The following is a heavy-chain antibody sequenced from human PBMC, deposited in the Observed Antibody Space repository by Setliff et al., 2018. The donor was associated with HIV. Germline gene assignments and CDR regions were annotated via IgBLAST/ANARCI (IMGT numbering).Heavy chain of an antibody. CDR2: ISPDNGNT. CDR3: ARGGRRIAAAGTFDC. CDR1: GYTFTDYF. Sequence: ASVKVSCKSSGYTFTDYFIHWVRQAPGQGLEWMGWISPDNGNTRISQRFRGSVTMTRDRSINTAYMELSSLRSEDMAVYYCARGGRRIAAAGTFDCWGQGTLVTVSS. V-gene: IGHV1-2*02. D-gene: IGHD6-13*01. J-gene: IGHJ4*02.